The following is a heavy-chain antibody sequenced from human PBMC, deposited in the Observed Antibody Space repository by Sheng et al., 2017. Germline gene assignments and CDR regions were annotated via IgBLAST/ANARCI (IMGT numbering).Heavy chain of an antibody. D-gene: IGHD6-19*01. CDR2: IYYSGTT. CDR1: VPSSVVTT. J-gene: IGHJ4*02. CDR3: ARERGFGWYFDY. Sequence: QVQLQESGPGLVKPSETPVPSPALSLVPSSVVTTELDPAAPRKGLEWIGYIYYSGTTNYNPSLKSRVTISVXTSKNQVSLKLRSVTAADTAVYYCARERGFGWYFDYWGQGTLVSVSS. V-gene: IGHV4-59*11.